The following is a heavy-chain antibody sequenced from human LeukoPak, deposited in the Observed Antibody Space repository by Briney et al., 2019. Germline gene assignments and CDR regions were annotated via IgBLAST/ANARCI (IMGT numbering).Heavy chain of an antibody. J-gene: IGHJ4*02. CDR1: GYTFTGYY. D-gene: IGHD3-16*02. CDR2: INPNSGGT. CDR3: AQGDMITFGGVIVSLHFDY. Sequence: GASVKVSCKASGYTFTGYYMHWVRQAPGQGLEWMGWINPNSGGTNYAQKFQGRVTMTRDTSISTAYMELSGLRSDDTAVYYCAQGDMITFGGVIVSLHFDYWGQGTLVTVSS. V-gene: IGHV1-2*02.